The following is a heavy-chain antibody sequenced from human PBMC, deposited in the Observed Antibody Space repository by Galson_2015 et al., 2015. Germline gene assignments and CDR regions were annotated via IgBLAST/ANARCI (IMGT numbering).Heavy chain of an antibody. J-gene: IGHJ4*02. CDR3: AKEIAVAGDLDY. CDR1: GFTFSGYG. V-gene: IGHV3-30*18. CDR2: VSADGNIK. D-gene: IGHD6-19*01. Sequence: SLRLSCAASGFTFSGYGMHWGRQAPGKGLEWVGVVSADGNIKYYADFVKGRFTISRDNSKKTLFLQMSSLRTEDTAVYYCAKEIAVAGDLDYWGQGTLVTVSS.